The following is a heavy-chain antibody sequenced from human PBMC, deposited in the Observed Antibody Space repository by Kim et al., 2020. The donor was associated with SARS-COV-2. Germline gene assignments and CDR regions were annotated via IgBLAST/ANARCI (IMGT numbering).Heavy chain of an antibody. V-gene: IGHV3-23*01. CDR2: ISGRGGST. D-gene: IGHD3-22*01. CDR3: AKIPTRYYDSSPFDY. Sequence: GGSLRLSCAASGFTFSSYAMSWVRQAPGKGLEWVSAISGRGGSTYYADSVKGRFTISRDNSKNTLYLQMNSLRAEDTAVYYCAKIPTRYYDSSPFDYWGQGTLVTVSS. CDR1: GFTFSSYA. J-gene: IGHJ4*02.